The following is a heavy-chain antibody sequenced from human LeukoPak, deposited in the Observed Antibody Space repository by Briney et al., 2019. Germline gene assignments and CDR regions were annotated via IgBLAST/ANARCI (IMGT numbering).Heavy chain of an antibody. CDR3: ASKGGFDD. V-gene: IGHV3-48*03. CDR1: GFSFSSYE. D-gene: IGHD2-15*01. Sequence: GGSLRLSCAASGFSFSSYEMNWVRQAPGKGLEWVSYISSSGSAIFYADSVKGRFTISRDNAKNSLFLQMNSLRAEDTAFYYCASKGGFDDWGQGTLVTVSS. CDR2: ISSSGSAI. J-gene: IGHJ4*02.